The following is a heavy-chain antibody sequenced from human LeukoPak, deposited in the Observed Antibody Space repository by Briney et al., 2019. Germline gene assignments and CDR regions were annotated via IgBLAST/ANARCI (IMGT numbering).Heavy chain of an antibody. J-gene: IGHJ4*02. Sequence: SETLSLTCTVSGGSLKSYYWSWIRQPPGKPLEWIGYIYYSGGTNYNPSLKSRVTISVGTSKNQFSLKLRSVTAADTALYYCARVDDRNALEYWGQGTLVTVSS. D-gene: IGHD1-14*01. V-gene: IGHV4-59*01. CDR2: IYYSGGT. CDR3: ARVDDRNALEY. CDR1: GGSLKSYY.